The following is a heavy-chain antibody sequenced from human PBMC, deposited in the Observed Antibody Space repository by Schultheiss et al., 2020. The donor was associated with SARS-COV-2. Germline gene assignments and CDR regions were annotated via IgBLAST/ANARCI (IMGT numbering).Heavy chain of an antibody. D-gene: IGHD3-16*01. J-gene: IGHJ6*02. CDR3: EKDLWGDGVYYYGMDV. V-gene: IGHV3-30*18. Sequence: GESLKISCAASGFTFSSYGMHWVRQAPGKGLEWVAVISYDGSNKYYADSVKGRFTISRDNSKNTLYLQMNSLRAEDTAVYYCEKDLWGDGVYYYGMDVWGQGTTVTVSS. CDR2: ISYDGSNK. CDR1: GFTFSSYG.